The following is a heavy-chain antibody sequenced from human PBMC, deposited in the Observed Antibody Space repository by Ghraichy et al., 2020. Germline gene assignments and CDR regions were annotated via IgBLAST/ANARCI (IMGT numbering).Heavy chain of an antibody. CDR2: ISYDGSSK. Sequence: GESLNISCAASGFTFSSYGMHWVRQAPGKGLEWVAVISYDGSSKYYADSVKGRFTISRDNSKNTLYLQMNSLRAEDTAVYYCAKDGPVTNVHYFDYWGQGTLVTVSS. CDR1: GFTFSSYG. V-gene: IGHV3-30*18. D-gene: IGHD4-17*01. J-gene: IGHJ4*02. CDR3: AKDGPVTNVHYFDY.